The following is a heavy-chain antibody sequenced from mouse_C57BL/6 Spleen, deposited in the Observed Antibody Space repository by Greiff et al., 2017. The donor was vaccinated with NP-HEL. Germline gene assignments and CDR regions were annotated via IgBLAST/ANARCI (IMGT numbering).Heavy chain of an antibody. J-gene: IGHJ2*01. CDR1: GYTFTSYW. Sequence: VQLQQPGAELVRPGSSVKLSCKASGYTFTSYWMHWVKQRPIQGLEWIGNIDPSDSETHYNQKFKDKATLTVAKSSSTAYMQLSSLTSEDSAVYYCAMDYYGSSLFDYWGQGTTLTVSS. D-gene: IGHD1-1*01. CDR2: IDPSDSET. V-gene: IGHV1-52*01. CDR3: AMDYYGSSLFDY.